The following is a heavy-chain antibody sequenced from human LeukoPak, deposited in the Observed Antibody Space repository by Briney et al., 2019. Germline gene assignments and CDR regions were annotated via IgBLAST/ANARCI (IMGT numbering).Heavy chain of an antibody. V-gene: IGHV3-21*01. D-gene: IGHD4-17*01. CDR3: ARDLCGDYRYYYYGMDV. CDR2: ISSSSSYI. J-gene: IGHJ6*02. Sequence: GGSLRLSCAASGFTFSSYSMNWVRQAPGKGLEWVSSISSSSSYIYYADSVKGRFTISRDNAKNSLYLQMNSLRAEDTAVYYCARDLCGDYRYYYYGMDVWGQGTTVTVSS. CDR1: GFTFSSYS.